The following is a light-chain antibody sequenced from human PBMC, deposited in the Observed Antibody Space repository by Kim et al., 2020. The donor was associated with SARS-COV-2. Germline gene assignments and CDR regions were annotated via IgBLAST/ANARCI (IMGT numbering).Light chain of an antibody. CDR2: NKD. J-gene: IGLJ2*01. Sequence: SSELTQDPAVSMALGQTVKITCQGDNLRNYYASWYQQKPGQAPLLVIYNKDRRPSGVPDRFSGSSSGNTASLTITGAQAEDEADYYCNSRGVSDDYIVVFGGGTKVTVL. CDR3: NSRGVSDDYIVV. V-gene: IGLV3-19*01. CDR1: NLRNYY.